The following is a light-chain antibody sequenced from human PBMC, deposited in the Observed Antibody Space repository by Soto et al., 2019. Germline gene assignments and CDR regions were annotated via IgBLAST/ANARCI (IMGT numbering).Light chain of an antibody. CDR1: SSDVGNYKY. Sequence: QSVLTQPASVSGSPGQSITISCTGTSSDVGNYKYVSWYQQRPGKAPKLMIYEVSNRPSGVSNRFSGSKSGNTASLTISGLQAEDETDYYCFSYTSSGTYVFGTGTKVTAL. V-gene: IGLV2-14*01. J-gene: IGLJ1*01. CDR3: FSYTSSGTYV. CDR2: EVS.